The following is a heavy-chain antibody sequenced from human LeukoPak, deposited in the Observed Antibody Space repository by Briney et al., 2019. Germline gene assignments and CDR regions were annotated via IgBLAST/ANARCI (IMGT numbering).Heavy chain of an antibody. CDR1: GFAFISYW. J-gene: IGHJ3*02. V-gene: IGHV3-74*01. Sequence: GGSLRLSCAASGFAFISYWMHWVRQAPGKGLVWVSRINSDGSSTSYADSVKGRFTISRDNAKNTLYLQMNSLRAEDTAVYYCAISTGATPDAFDIWGQGTMVTVSS. D-gene: IGHD3-10*01. CDR3: AISTGATPDAFDI. CDR2: INSDGSST.